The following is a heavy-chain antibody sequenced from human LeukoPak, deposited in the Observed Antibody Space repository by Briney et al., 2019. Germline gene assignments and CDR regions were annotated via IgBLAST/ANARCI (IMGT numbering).Heavy chain of an antibody. D-gene: IGHD3-9*01. J-gene: IGHJ4*02. V-gene: IGHV1-69*06. CDR2: IIPIFGTA. CDR1: GGTFSSYA. Sequence: SVKVSCKSSGGTFSSYAISWVRQAPGQGLEWMGGIIPIFGTANYAQKFQGRVTITADKSTSTAYMELSSLRSEDTAVYYCARAGDILTGYYYWGQGTLVTVSS. CDR3: ARAGDILTGYYY.